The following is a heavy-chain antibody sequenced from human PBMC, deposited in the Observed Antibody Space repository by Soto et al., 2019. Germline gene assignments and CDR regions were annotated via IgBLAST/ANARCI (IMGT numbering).Heavy chain of an antibody. CDR1: GYTFTSYD. D-gene: IGHD5-18*01. J-gene: IGHJ6*02. CDR2: MNPNSGNT. V-gene: IGHV1-8*01. Sequence: ASVKVSCKASGYTFTSYDINWVRQATGQGLEWMGWMNPNSGNTGYAQKFQGRVTMTRNTSISTAYMELSSLRSEDTAVYYCAGQRGHSYGVYGMDVWGQGTTVTVYS. CDR3: AGQRGHSYGVYGMDV.